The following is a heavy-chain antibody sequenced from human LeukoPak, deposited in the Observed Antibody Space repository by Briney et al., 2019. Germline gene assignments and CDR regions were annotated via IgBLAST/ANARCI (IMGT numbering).Heavy chain of an antibody. CDR3: ARDRAAAGTKDYCYGMDV. CDR2: ISSSSSTI. CDR1: GFTFSSYS. Sequence: GGSLRLSCAASGFTFSSYSMNWVRQAPGKGLEWVSYISSSSSTIYYADSVKGRFTISRDNAKNSLYLQMNSLRAEDTAVYYCARDRAAAGTKDYCYGMDVWGQGTTVTVSS. D-gene: IGHD6-13*01. J-gene: IGHJ6*02. V-gene: IGHV3-48*04.